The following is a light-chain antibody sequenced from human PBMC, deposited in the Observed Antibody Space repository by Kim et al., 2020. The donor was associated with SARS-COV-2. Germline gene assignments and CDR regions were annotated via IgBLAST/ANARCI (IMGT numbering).Light chain of an antibody. V-gene: IGKV4-1*01. CDR3: QQYYSTPH. CDR2: WAS. CDR1: QSVLYSSNNKNY. J-gene: IGKJ4*01. Sequence: RATINCKSSQSVLYSSNNKNYLAGYQQKPGQPPKLLIYWASTRESGVPDRFSGSGSGTDFTLTISSLQAEDVAVYYCQQYYSTPHFGGGTKVDIK.